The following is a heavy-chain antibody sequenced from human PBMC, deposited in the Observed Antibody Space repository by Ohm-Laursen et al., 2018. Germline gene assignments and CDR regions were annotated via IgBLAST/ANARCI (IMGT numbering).Heavy chain of an antibody. CDR2: IYYSGST. V-gene: IGHV4-59*01. J-gene: IGHJ3*02. Sequence: PSDTLSLTCTVSGGSISSYYWSWIRQPPGKGLEWIGYIYYSGSTNYNPSLKSRVTISVDTSKNQFSLKLSSVTAADTAVYYCAREGLGYCSSTSCYGAFDIWGQGTMVTVSS. CDR1: GGSISSYY. D-gene: IGHD2-2*01. CDR3: AREGLGYCSSTSCYGAFDI.